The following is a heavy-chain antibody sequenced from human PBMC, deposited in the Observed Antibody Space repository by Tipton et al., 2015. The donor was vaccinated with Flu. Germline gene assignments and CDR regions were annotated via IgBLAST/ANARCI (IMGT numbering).Heavy chain of an antibody. CDR3: ARVLREHYYDSTGWIDY. CDR2: IKEDGSEK. D-gene: IGHD3-22*01. V-gene: IGHV3-7*04. CDR1: GFTFTSNW. J-gene: IGHJ4*02. Sequence: GSLRLSCAASGFTFTSNWMSWVRQAPGKGLEWVANIKEDGSEKYYVDSVKGRFTISRDNGKNSLHLQMNSLRAGDTAVYYCARVLREHYYDSTGWIDYWGQGTLVTVSS.